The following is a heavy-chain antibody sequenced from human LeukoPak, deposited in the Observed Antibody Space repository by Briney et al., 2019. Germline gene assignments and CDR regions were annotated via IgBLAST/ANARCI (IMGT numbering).Heavy chain of an antibody. CDR3: VSQSFGRLDP. CDR1: GFTFSSNW. J-gene: IGHJ5*02. V-gene: IGHV3-7*02. Sequence: PGGSQTLSCVVSGFTFSSNWMSWVRQAPGKGLEWVGNIKEDGSVKYYVDSVKGRFTISRDNAKNSLYLQMNSLRAEDTAVYYCVSQSFGRLDPWGQGTRVTVSS. CDR2: IKEDGSVK. D-gene: IGHD3-16*01.